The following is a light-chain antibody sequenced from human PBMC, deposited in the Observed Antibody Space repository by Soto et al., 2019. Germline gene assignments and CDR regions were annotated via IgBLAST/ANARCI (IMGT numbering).Light chain of an antibody. Sequence: EIVMTQSPATLSVSPGERATLSCRASQSISGELAWYQQRPGQPPGLLIYGVSTRATGVPDRFSGSGSGSDFTLTISGLQSEDFAVYYCQQGHDWPLTFGQGT. J-gene: IGKJ2*01. CDR3: QQGHDWPLT. V-gene: IGKV3-15*01. CDR1: QSISGE. CDR2: GVS.